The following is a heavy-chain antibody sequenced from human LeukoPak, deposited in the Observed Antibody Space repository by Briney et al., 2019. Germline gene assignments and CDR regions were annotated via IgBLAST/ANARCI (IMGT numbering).Heavy chain of an antibody. CDR2: FDPEDGET. J-gene: IGHJ6*03. CDR1: GYTLTELS. V-gene: IGHV1-24*01. D-gene: IGHD3-10*01. Sequence: ASVKVSCKVSGYTLTELSMHWVRQAPGKGLEWMGGFDPEDGETIYAQKFQGRVTMTEDTSTDTAYMELSSLRSEDTAVYYCATDRNYPHPDYYYYMDVWGKGTTVTVSS. CDR3: ATDRNYPHPDYYYYMDV.